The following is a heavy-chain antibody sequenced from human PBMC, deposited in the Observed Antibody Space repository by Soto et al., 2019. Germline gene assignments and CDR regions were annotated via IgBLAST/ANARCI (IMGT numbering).Heavy chain of an antibody. CDR3: AKGAEPGLFCPPPPPQ. V-gene: IGHV3-9*01. CDR1: GFTFDDYA. D-gene: IGHD1-26*01. Sequence: EVQLVESGGGLVQPGRSLRLSCAASGFTFDDYAMHWVRQPPGKGLEWVSGISWNSGRIGYADSVKGRFTISRDNAKNSLYLQKNRLGAGDPALYFLAKGAEPGLFCPPPPPQWGPGTLVTVSS. J-gene: IGHJ4*02. CDR2: ISWNSGRI.